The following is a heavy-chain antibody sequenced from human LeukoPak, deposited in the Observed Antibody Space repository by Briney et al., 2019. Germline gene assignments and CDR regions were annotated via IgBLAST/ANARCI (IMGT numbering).Heavy chain of an antibody. V-gene: IGHV4-59*01. D-gene: IGHD3-3*01. J-gene: IGHJ3*02. CDR3: ARGRFLVAFDI. CDR1: GGSISSYY. Sequence: PSETLSLTCTVSGGSISSYYWSWIRQPPGKGLEWIGYIYYSGSTKYKPSLKSRVTISVDTSKNKFSLKLSSVTAADTAVYYCARGRFLVAFDIWGQGTMVTVSS. CDR2: IYYSGST.